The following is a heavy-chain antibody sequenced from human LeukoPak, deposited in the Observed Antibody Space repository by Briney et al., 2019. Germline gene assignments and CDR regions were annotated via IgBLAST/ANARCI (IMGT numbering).Heavy chain of an antibody. CDR3: ARHYQRGYCSGGSCSWFDP. CDR2: IYYSGST. J-gene: IGHJ5*02. D-gene: IGHD2-15*01. V-gene: IGHV4-59*08. CDR1: GGSISSYY. Sequence: PSETLSLTCTVSGGSISSYYWSWIRQPPGKGPEWIGYIYYSGSTNYNPSLKSRVTVSVDTSKNQFSLKLSSVTAADTAVYYCARHYQRGYCSGGSCSWFDPWGQGTLVTVSS.